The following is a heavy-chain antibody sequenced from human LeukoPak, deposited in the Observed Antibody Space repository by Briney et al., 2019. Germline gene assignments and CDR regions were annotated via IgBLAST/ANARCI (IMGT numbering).Heavy chain of an antibody. D-gene: IGHD3-22*01. CDR1: GFTFSSYA. CDR2: ISYDGSNK. CDR3: ARPNYYDSGGYSEGFPNFDY. Sequence: GRSLRLSCAASGFTFSSYAMHWVRQAPGKGLEWVAVISYDGSNKYYADSVKGRFTISRDNSKNTLYLQMNSLRAEDTAVYYCARPNYYDSGGYSEGFPNFDYWGQGTLVTVSS. V-gene: IGHV3-30-3*01. J-gene: IGHJ4*02.